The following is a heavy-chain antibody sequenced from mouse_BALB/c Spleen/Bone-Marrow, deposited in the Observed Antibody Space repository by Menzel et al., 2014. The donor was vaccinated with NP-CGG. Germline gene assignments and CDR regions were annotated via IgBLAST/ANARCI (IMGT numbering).Heavy chain of an antibody. CDR3: ARSGTRGNYAMDY. V-gene: IGHV1-18*01. J-gene: IGHJ4*01. D-gene: IGHD4-1*01. CDR1: GYSLTGYT. CDR2: INTYNGGT. Sequence: EVQLQQSGPEMVKPGSSMKISCKASGYSLTGYTMNWVKQSHGKNLEWIGLINTYNGGTNYNQKFKGKATLTVDKSSSTAYMELLSLTSEDSAVYYCARSGTRGNYAMDYWGQGTLVTVSS.